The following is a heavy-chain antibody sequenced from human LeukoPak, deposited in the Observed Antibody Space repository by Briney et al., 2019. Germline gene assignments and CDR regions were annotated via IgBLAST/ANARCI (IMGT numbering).Heavy chain of an antibody. D-gene: IGHD3-3*01. CDR1: GGSVSNNNYY. Sequence: SETLSLTCAVSGGSVSNNNYYWGWIRQPPGKGLEWIGSGFYSGDTYYSPSLESRVTISVDTSKNQFSLKLSSVTAADTAMYYCVRHNFRIGLYYFDYWGRGTQVTVSS. V-gene: IGHV4-39*01. J-gene: IGHJ4*02. CDR2: GFYSGDT. CDR3: VRHNFRIGLYYFDY.